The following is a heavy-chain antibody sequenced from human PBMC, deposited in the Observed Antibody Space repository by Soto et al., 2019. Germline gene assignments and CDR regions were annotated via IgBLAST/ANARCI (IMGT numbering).Heavy chain of an antibody. D-gene: IGHD3-10*01. Sequence: ASVKVSCKASGYTFTNCGIAWVRQAPGQGLEWMGWISPYKGNTHYAQKFQGRVTMTTDTSTSTAYMELRSLRSDDTAVYYCARDLDGSGSYYTDYWGQGALVTVYS. V-gene: IGHV1-18*01. J-gene: IGHJ4*02. CDR1: GYTFTNCG. CDR3: ARDLDGSGSYYTDY. CDR2: ISPYKGNT.